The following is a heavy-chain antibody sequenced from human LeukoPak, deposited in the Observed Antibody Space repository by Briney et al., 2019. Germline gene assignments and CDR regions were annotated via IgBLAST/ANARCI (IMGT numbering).Heavy chain of an antibody. Sequence: GASVKVSCKASGYIFTGFYMHWVRQAPGQGLEWMGRINPNSGGTNSVQKFQGRVTMTRDTSINTAYMELNSLRSDDTAVYYCARSSGSNFDLDYWGQGTLVTVSS. V-gene: IGHV1-2*06. CDR1: GYIFTGFY. CDR3: ARSSGSNFDLDY. CDR2: INPNSGGT. J-gene: IGHJ4*02. D-gene: IGHD1-26*01.